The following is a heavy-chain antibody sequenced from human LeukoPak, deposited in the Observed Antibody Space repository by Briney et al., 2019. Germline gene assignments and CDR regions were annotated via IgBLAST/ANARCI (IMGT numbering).Heavy chain of an antibody. CDR2: ISYSGST. CDR3: AKDQVANDFWSGYNS. V-gene: IGHV4-59*12. CDR1: GGSISSYY. Sequence: SETLSLTCTVSGGSISSYYWSWIRQPPGKGLEWIGYISYSGSTNYNPSLKSRVTISLDTSKNQFSLKLSSVTAADTAVYYCAKDQVANDFWSGYNSWGQGTLVTVSS. D-gene: IGHD3-3*01. J-gene: IGHJ4*02.